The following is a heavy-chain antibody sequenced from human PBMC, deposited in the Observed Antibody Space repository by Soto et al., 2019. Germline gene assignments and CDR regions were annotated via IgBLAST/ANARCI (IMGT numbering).Heavy chain of an antibody. CDR3: ATGAAAYYLDS. J-gene: IGHJ4*02. CDR1: GFTFDTYA. CDR2: ISGSGVSQ. Sequence: EVHLSESGGGLVTPGGSLRLSCTASGFTFDTYAISWVRQAPGKGLEWVSAISGSGVSQYYADSVKGRFAISRDNSKNTWYLQPNSLRVDDTTLYYCATGAAAYYLDSWGQGTLVTVSS. D-gene: IGHD2-2*01. V-gene: IGHV3-23*01.